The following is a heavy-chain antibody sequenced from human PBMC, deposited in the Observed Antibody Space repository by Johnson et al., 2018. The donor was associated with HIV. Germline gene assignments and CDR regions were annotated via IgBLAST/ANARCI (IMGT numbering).Heavy chain of an antibody. CDR1: GFIFSNAW. CDR3: ARDEGIAARPDAFDI. V-gene: IGHV3-15*01. D-gene: IGHD6-6*01. J-gene: IGHJ3*02. Sequence: MQLVESGGGLVKPGGSLRLSCAASGFIFSNAWMSWVRQAPGKGLEWVGRFKSKTNGGTTDYAAPVKGRFTISRDDSKDTLYLQMNSLKIEDTAVYYCARDEGIAARPDAFDIWGQGTMVTVSS. CDR2: FKSKTNGGTT.